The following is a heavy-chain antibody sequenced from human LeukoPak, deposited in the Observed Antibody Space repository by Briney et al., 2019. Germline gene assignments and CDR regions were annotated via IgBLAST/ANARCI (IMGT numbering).Heavy chain of an antibody. CDR2: IYYSGSN. CDR1: GGSISSGDYY. J-gene: IGHJ4*02. V-gene: IGHV4-30-4*08. CDR3: ARVLRLGGSKKYYFDY. D-gene: IGHD3-16*01. Sequence: SETLSLTCTVSGGSISSGDYYWSWIRQPPGKGLEWIGYIYYSGSNYYNPSLKSRVTISVDTSKKQFSLKLSSVTATDTAVYYCARVLRLGGSKKYYFDYWGQGTLVTVSS.